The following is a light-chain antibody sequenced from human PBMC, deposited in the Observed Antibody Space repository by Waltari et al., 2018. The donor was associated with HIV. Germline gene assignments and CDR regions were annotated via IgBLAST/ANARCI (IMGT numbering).Light chain of an antibody. V-gene: IGLV2-23*02. CDR2: EVT. J-gene: IGLJ2*01. CDR1: SSDLGYFNV. CDR3: SSYSGTNTFL. Sequence: QSALTQPASVSGSPGQSIPISCTGTSSDLGYFNVVSWYQQRPDKAPKVLISEVTIRSSGVSNRFSGSKSGNTASLTISGLRAEDEAVYHCSSYSGTNTFLFGGGTKVTVL.